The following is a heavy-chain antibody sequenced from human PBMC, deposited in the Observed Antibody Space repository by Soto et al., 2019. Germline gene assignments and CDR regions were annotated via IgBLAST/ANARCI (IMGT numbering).Heavy chain of an antibody. J-gene: IGHJ4*02. CDR3: ARDFSPRDYDSSGYYYADDY. CDR2: ISAYNGNT. Sequence: ASVKVSCKASGYTFTSYGISCVRQAPGQVLEWMGWISAYNGNTNYAQKLQGRVTMTTDTSTSTAYMELRSLRSDDTAVYYCARDFSPRDYDSSGYYYADDYWGQGTLVTVSS. V-gene: IGHV1-18*01. CDR1: GYTFTSYG. D-gene: IGHD3-22*01.